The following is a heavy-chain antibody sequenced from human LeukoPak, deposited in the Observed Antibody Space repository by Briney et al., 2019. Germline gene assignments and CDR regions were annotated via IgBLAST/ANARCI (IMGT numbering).Heavy chain of an antibody. D-gene: IGHD1-26*01. Sequence: GASVKVSCKASGGTFSSYAISWVRQAPGQGLEWMGGIIPIFGTANYAQKFQGRVTITADESTSTAYMELSSLRSEDTAVYYCARVTCVWELCGAFDIWGQGTMVTVSS. CDR2: IIPIFGTA. CDR3: ARVTCVWELCGAFDI. CDR1: GGTFSSYA. J-gene: IGHJ3*02. V-gene: IGHV1-69*13.